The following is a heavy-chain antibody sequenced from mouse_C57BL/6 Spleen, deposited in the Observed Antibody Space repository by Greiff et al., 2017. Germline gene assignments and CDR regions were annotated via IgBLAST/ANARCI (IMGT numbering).Heavy chain of an antibody. Sequence: QVQLQQSGAELMKPAASVKLSCKATGYTFTGYWIEWVQQRPGHGLEWIGEILPGSGSTNYTENFKGKGTFTADTSSNTAYMQLRGLTTEDSAIYYCARRGLGTWFAYWGQGTLVTVSA. V-gene: IGHV1-9*01. CDR3: ARRGLGTWFAY. D-gene: IGHD4-1*01. CDR1: GYTFTGYW. J-gene: IGHJ3*01. CDR2: ILPGSGST.